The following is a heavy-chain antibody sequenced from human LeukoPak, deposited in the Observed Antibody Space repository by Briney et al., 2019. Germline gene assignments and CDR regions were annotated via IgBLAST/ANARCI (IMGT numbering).Heavy chain of an antibody. V-gene: IGHV3-48*03. J-gene: IGHJ4*02. CDR1: GFTFSSYE. CDR2: ISSSGTII. CDR3: ARAMTS. Sequence: GGSLRLSCTASGFTFSSYEMNWVRQAPGKGLEWVSHISSSGTIIYYADSVKGRFTISRDNAKNSLYLQMNSLRAEDTAVYYCARAMTSWGQGTLVTASS. D-gene: IGHD4-11*01.